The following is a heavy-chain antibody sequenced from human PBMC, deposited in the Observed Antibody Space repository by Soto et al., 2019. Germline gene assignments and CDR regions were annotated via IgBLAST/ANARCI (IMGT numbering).Heavy chain of an antibody. CDR3: ARDRPIRYSVRPSFYL. J-gene: IGHJ5*02. CDR2: IYYSRSM. CDR1: GDSINNGVYY. Sequence: QVQLQESGTGLVRPSQPLSISYSVSGDSINNGVYYWKWIRQHPDKRLYWIGYIYYSRSMVYAPSLWSRVNISADTSNTHFSLQLTSVTVADTAIYDWARDRPIRYSVRPSFYLWCKTIQFTASS. D-gene: IGHD3-16*02. V-gene: IGHV4-31*03.